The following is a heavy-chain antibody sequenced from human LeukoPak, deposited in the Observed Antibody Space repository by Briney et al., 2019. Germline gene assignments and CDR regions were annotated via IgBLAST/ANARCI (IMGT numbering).Heavy chain of an antibody. V-gene: IGHV4-4*07. J-gene: IGHJ5*02. CDR1: GGSISSYY. Sequence: SETLSLTCTVSGGSISSYYWSWLRQPAGKGLEWIGRIYTSGSTNYNPSLKSRVTMSVDTSKNQFSLKLSSVTAADTAVYYCARDYKIYSSGWSDWFDPWGQGTLVTVSS. D-gene: IGHD6-19*01. CDR2: IYTSGST. CDR3: ARDYKIYSSGWSDWFDP.